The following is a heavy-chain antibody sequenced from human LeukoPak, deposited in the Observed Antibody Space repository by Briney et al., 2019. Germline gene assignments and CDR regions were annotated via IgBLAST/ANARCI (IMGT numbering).Heavy chain of an antibody. J-gene: IGHJ5*02. Sequence: PSETLSLTCAVYGGSFSGYYWSWIRQPPGKGLEWIGYIYYSGSTNYSPSLKSRVTISVDTSKNQFSLKLSSVTAADTAVYYCARGRSGYPLNWFDPWGQGTLVTVSS. V-gene: IGHV4-59*01. D-gene: IGHD3-3*01. CDR2: IYYSGST. CDR3: ARGRSGYPLNWFDP. CDR1: GGSFSGYY.